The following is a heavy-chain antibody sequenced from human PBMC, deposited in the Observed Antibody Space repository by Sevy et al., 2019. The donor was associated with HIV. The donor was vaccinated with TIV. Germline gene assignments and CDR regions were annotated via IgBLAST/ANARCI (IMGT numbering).Heavy chain of an antibody. Sequence: GGSLRLSCTASGFMFDDFAMHWVRQRPGKGLEWVSTINWNSGKVDYVDSVKGRFSVSRDKAKSFLFIEMTSLRGEDTALYYCVKDLTVTTSEGDFHYGMDVWGQGTTVTVSS. CDR1: GFMFDDFA. D-gene: IGHD4-4*01. V-gene: IGHV3-9*01. CDR2: INWNSGKV. CDR3: VKDLTVTTSEGDFHYGMDV. J-gene: IGHJ6*02.